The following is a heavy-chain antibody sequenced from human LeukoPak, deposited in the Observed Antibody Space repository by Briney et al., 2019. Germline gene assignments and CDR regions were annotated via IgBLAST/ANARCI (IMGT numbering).Heavy chain of an antibody. CDR1: GFTFSSYE. CDR3: AREGSRGSSFDS. Sequence: GGSLRLSCAASGFTFSSYEMNWVRQAPGKGLEWVSYISSRGGTRYYADSVKGRFTISRYNAKISLYLQMNSLRAEDTAVYYCAREGSRGSSFDSWGQGTLVTVSS. CDR2: ISSRGGTR. V-gene: IGHV3-48*03. J-gene: IGHJ4*03. D-gene: IGHD1-26*01.